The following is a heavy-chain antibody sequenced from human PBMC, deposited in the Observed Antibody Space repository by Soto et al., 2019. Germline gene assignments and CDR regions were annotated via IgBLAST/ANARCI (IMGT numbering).Heavy chain of an antibody. Sequence: PSETLSLTCTVSGGSISSYYWSWIRQPPGKGLEWIGYIYYSGSTNYNPSLKSRVTISVDTSKNQFSLKLSSVTAADTAVYYCAIAVTHVTIFGVVTDTNWFDPWGQGTLVTVSS. D-gene: IGHD3-3*01. CDR3: AIAVTHVTIFGVVTDTNWFDP. J-gene: IGHJ5*02. CDR1: GGSISSYY. V-gene: IGHV4-59*01. CDR2: IYYSGST.